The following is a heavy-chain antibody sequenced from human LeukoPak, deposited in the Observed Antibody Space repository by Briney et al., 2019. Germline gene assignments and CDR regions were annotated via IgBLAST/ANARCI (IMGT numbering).Heavy chain of an antibody. CDR3: ARRWGYGMDV. Sequence: PSETLSLTCTVSGASISSSSYSWGWIRQPPGKGQEWIGSIYYSGSTYYNPSLKSRLTISVYTSKNQFSLKLSSVTAADTAAYYCARRWGYGMDVWGRGTTVTVSS. CDR2: IYYSGST. CDR1: GASISSSSYS. V-gene: IGHV4-39*01. J-gene: IGHJ6*02. D-gene: IGHD4-23*01.